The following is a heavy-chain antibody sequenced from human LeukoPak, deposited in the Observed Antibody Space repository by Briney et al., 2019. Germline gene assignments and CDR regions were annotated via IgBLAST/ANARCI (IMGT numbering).Heavy chain of an antibody. CDR2: IYTSETT. CDR1: GDSISSYY. D-gene: IGHD5-24*01. CDR3: AREEIRSWFDP. Sequence: SETLSLTCTVSGDSISSYYWSWIRQPAGKGLEWVGRIYTSETTNYNPSLKGRVTMSVDTSKNQLSLKLSSVTAADTAVYYCAREEIRSWFDPWGQGTLVTVSS. J-gene: IGHJ5*02. V-gene: IGHV4-4*07.